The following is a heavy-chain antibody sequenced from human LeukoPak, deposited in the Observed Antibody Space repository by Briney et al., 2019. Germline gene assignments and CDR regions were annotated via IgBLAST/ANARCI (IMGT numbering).Heavy chain of an antibody. Sequence: SQTLSLTCAISGDSVSINSVAWNWIRQSPSRSLEWLGRTYYRSKWYNDYAVSVKSRITINPNTSKNQLSLQLNSVTPEDTAVYYCARGYYDSNLHFDYWGQGTLVTVSS. CDR1: GDSVSINSVA. V-gene: IGHV6-1*01. CDR2: TYYRSKWYN. D-gene: IGHD3-22*01. CDR3: ARGYYDSNLHFDY. J-gene: IGHJ4*02.